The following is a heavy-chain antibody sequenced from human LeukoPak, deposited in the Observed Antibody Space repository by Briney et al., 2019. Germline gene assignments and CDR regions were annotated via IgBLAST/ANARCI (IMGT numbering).Heavy chain of an antibody. J-gene: IGHJ6*02. Sequence: GGSLRLSCAASGFTFSSYWMHRVRQAPGKGLVWVSRIISDGSSATHADSVKGRFTVSRDNAKNMLYLQMNSLRAEDTAVYYCTRDRRYGGMDVWGQGTTVTVSS. D-gene: IGHD3-10*01. CDR1: GFTFSSYW. CDR3: TRDRRYGGMDV. V-gene: IGHV3-74*01. CDR2: IISDGSSA.